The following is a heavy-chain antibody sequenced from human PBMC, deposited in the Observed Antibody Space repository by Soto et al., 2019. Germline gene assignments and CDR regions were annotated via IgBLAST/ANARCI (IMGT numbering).Heavy chain of an antibody. CDR3: VQTLCGCDCLEIYSSHACNGLDV. CDR1: GFSLRTTGVG. CDR2: LYWDEDK. V-gene: IGHV2-5*02. D-gene: IGHD2-21*02. Sequence: QGTLKSSVPALVKPPQPLTLTCTVSGFSLRTTGVGVGWVRQPPGKALEWLALLYWDEDKRYSPSLRTRLTIVKDSSEKQVVLTMTNMDPVDTATYYCVQTLCGCDCLEIYSSHACNGLDVWGQGSTVTVSS. J-gene: IGHJ6*02.